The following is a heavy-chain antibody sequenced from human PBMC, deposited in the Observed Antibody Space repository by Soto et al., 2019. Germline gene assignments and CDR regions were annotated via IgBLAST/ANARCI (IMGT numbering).Heavy chain of an antibody. CDR2: STGAGGGT. J-gene: IGHJ6*02. Sequence: PGGSLRLSXAASGFPFSSYAISWVRQAPGRGLEWVAASTGAGGGTYNLEAVKGRFTVSRDNSKKTVYLQLDGLRAEDTAVYYCAKGHSDYQGDYNYYGMDVWGQGTTVTVSS. D-gene: IGHD6-25*01. CDR1: GFPFSSYA. CDR3: AKGHSDYQGDYNYYGMDV. V-gene: IGHV3-23*01.